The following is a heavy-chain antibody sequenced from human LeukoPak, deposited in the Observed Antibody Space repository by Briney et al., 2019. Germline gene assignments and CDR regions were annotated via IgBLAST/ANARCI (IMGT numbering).Heavy chain of an antibody. Sequence: SETLSLTCTVSGGSISSYYWSWIRQPPGKGLEWIGYIYYSGSTNYNPSLKSRVTISVDTSKNQFSLKLSSVTAADTAVYYCAREYSSSSGGPCFDYWGQGTLVTVSS. CDR1: GGSISSYY. D-gene: IGHD6-6*01. CDR2: IYYSGST. CDR3: AREYSSSSGGPCFDY. J-gene: IGHJ4*02. V-gene: IGHV4-59*01.